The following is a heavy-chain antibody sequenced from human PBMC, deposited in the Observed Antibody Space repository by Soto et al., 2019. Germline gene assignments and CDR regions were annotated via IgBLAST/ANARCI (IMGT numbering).Heavy chain of an antibody. CDR2: IYYSGST. V-gene: IGHV4-31*03. CDR1: GGSIISGGYY. D-gene: IGHD2-15*01. J-gene: IGHJ4*02. Sequence: SETLSLTCTVSGGSIISGGYYLNCIRQRPGNGLEWIGYIYYSGSTYYNPSLKRRVTISVDTSKNQFSLKLSSVTAADTAVYYCARGVVYCSGGSCSVRDFDYWGQGTLVTV. CDR3: ARGVVYCSGGSCSVRDFDY.